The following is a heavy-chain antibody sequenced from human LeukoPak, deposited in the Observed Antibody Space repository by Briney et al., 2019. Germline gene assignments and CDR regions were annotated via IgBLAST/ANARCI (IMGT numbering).Heavy chain of an antibody. CDR2: IYTSGST. CDR3: ARDLVVWGSYRPYFDY. CDR1: GGSISSGSYY. D-gene: IGHD3-16*02. J-gene: IGHJ4*02. Sequence: SETLSLTCTVSGGSISSGSYYWSWIRQPAGKGLEWIGRIYTSGSTNYNPSLKSRVTISVDTSKNQFSRKLSSVTAADTAVYYCARDLVVWGSYRPYFDYWGQGTLVTVSS. V-gene: IGHV4-61*02.